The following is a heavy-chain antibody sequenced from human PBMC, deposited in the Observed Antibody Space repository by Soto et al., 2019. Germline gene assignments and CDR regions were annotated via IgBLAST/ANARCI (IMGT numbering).Heavy chain of an antibody. CDR1: GGSISSYY. V-gene: IGHV4-59*01. CDR3: ARVAGSSSWYGSSYNWFDP. D-gene: IGHD6-13*01. Sequence: SETLSLSCTVSGGSISSYYWSWIRQPPGKGLEWIGYIYYSGSTNYNPSLKSRVTISVDTSKNQFSLKLSSVTAADTAVYYCARVAGSSSWYGSSYNWFDPWGQGTLVTVSS. CDR2: IYYSGST. J-gene: IGHJ5*02.